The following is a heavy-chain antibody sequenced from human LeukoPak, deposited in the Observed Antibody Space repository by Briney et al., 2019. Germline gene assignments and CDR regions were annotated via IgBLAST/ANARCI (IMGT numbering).Heavy chain of an antibody. V-gene: IGHV1-46*01. Sequence: GASVKVSCKASGYTFTAYYMHWVRQAPGQGLEWMGIINPSGGSTSYAQKFQGRVTMTRDTSTSTVYMELSSLRSEDTAVYYCAREYYDSSGIPTTPHYWGQGTLVTVSS. CDR1: GYTFTAYY. CDR2: INPSGGST. J-gene: IGHJ4*02. CDR3: AREYYDSSGIPTTPHY. D-gene: IGHD3-22*01.